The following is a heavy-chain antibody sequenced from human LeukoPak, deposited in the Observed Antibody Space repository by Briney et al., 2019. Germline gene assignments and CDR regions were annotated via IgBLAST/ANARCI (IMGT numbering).Heavy chain of an antibody. J-gene: IGHJ4*02. V-gene: IGHV3-48*03. CDR2: ISSSGSTI. D-gene: IGHD3-10*01. CDR1: GFTFSSYE. CDR3: ARDSLWFGKQDY. Sequence: PGGSLRLSCAASGFTFSSYEMNWVRQAPGKGLEWVSYISSSGSTIYYADSVKGRFTISRDNAKNSLYLQMNSLRAEDTAVYYCARDSLWFGKQDYWGQGTLVTVSS.